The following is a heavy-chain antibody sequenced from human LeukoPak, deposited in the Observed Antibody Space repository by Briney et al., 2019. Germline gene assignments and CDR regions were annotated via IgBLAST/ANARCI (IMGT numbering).Heavy chain of an antibody. CDR3: ARVGSWYSEDYFDY. CDR1: GGSISSYY. V-gene: IGHV4-59*01. CDR2: IYYSGST. Sequence: SETLSLTCTVSGGSISSYYWSWIRQPPGKGLEWIGYIYYSGSTNYNPSLKSRVTISVDTSKNQFSLKLSSVTAADTAVYYCARVGSWYSEDYFDYWGQGTLVTVSS. D-gene: IGHD6-13*01. J-gene: IGHJ4*02.